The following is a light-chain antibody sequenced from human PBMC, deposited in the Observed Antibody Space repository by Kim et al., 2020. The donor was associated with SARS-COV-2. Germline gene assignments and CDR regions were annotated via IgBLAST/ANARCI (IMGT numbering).Light chain of an antibody. CDR3: TSYTSSSTPVV. CDR2: DVT. Sequence: QSLTISCTGTSSDVGAYNYVSWYQQHPGKAPKLMIYDVTNRPSGVSNRFSGSKSGNTASLTISGLQAEDEADYYCTSYTSSSTPVVFGGGTKLTVL. V-gene: IGLV2-14*03. CDR1: SSDVGAYNY. J-gene: IGLJ2*01.